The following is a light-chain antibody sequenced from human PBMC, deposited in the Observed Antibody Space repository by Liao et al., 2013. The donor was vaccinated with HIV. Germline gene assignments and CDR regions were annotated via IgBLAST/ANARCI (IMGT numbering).Light chain of an antibody. CDR3: QSADSSGTYRV. V-gene: IGLV3-25*03. CDR2: NDN. Sequence: SYELTQPPSVSVSPGQTARITCSGDALPKQNAYWYQQKSGQAPVLVIYNDNERPSGIPERFSGSSSGTTVTLSISGVQAEDEADYYCQSADSSGTYRVFGGGTKLTVL. CDR1: ALPKQN. J-gene: IGLJ3*02.